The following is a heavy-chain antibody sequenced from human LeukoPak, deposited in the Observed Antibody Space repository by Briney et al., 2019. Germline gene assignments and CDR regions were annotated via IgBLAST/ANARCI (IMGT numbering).Heavy chain of an antibody. CDR1: GLTFGGYG. V-gene: IGHV3-33*01. J-gene: IGHJ4*02. CDR2: IAYDGSRA. CDR3: TRYNNDHFDY. D-gene: IGHD1-14*01. Sequence: GGSLRLSCAGFGLTFGGYGMHWLRQTPGKGLEWVAVIAYDGSRAFYADSVKGRFTISRDNSKKTMSVQMDDLRAEDTAVYYCTRYNNDHFDYWGQGTLVTVSS.